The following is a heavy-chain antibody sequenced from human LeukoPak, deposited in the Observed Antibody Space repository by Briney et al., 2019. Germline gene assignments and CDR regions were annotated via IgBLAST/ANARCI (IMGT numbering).Heavy chain of an antibody. D-gene: IGHD3-22*01. V-gene: IGHV4-4*07. Sequence: SSEALSLTCTVSGGSISSYYWSWIRQPAGKGLEWIGRIYTSGSTNYNPSLKSRVTMSVDTSKNQFSLKLSSVTAADTAVYYCARVQIVSSTAAHFDYWGQGTLVTVSS. CDR2: IYTSGST. J-gene: IGHJ4*02. CDR1: GGSISSYY. CDR3: ARVQIVSSTAAHFDY.